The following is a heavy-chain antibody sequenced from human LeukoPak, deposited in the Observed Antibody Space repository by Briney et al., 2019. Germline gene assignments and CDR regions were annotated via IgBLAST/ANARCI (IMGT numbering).Heavy chain of an antibody. D-gene: IGHD3-22*01. CDR2: INNDGSRT. CDR1: GFTFSSHW. Sequence: GGPLRLSCAASGFTFSSHWMHWVRQAPRKGLVWVSRINNDGSRTSNADFVKGRFTISRDNAKNTLLLQMNSLRAEDTAVYSCARGQDYYDTSDYFHAFDIWGQGTMVTVSS. V-gene: IGHV3-74*01. CDR3: ARGQDYYDTSDYFHAFDI. J-gene: IGHJ3*02.